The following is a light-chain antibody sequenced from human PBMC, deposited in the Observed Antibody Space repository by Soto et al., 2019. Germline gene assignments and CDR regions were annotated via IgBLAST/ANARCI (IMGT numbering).Light chain of an antibody. V-gene: IGKV3-20*01. J-gene: IGKJ1*01. CDR3: QQYGCSPWT. Sequence: EIVLTQSPGTLSLSPGERATLSCRASQSVSSSYLAWYQQKPGQAPRLLIYGTSNRATGIPDRFSGSGSGTDFTLTISRLEPEDFAVYYCQQYGCSPWTFGQGTKVEFK. CDR1: QSVSSSY. CDR2: GTS.